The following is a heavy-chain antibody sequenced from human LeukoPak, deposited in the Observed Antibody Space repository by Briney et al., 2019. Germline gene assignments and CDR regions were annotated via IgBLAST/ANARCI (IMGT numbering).Heavy chain of an antibody. CDR2: ISSSSSYI. V-gene: IGHV3-21*01. D-gene: IGHD6-13*01. CDR1: GFTFSSYS. J-gene: IGHJ4*02. CDR3: ARGHSSSRSLDY. Sequence: GGSLRLSCAASGFTFSSYSMNWVRQAPGKGLEWVSSISSSSSYIYYADSVKGRFTISRDDAKNSLYLQMNSLRAEDTAVYYCARGHSSSRSLDYWGQGTLVTVSS.